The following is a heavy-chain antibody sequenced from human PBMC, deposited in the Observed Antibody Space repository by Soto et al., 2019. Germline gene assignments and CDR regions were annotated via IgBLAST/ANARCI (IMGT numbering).Heavy chain of an antibody. D-gene: IGHD3-3*01. J-gene: IGHJ6*02. Sequence: QTLSLTCAISGDSVSSNSAAWNWIRQSPSRGLEWLGRTYYMSKWYNDYAVSVKSRITINPDTSKNQFSLQLNSVTPEDTAVYYCARDLSITIFGVVIQTPDYYGMDVWGQGTTVTVSS. V-gene: IGHV6-1*01. CDR3: ARDLSITIFGVVIQTPDYYGMDV. CDR2: TYYMSKWYN. CDR1: GDSVSSNSAA.